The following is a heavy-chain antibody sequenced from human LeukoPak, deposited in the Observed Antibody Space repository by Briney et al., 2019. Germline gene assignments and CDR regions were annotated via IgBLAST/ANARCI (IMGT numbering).Heavy chain of an antibody. CDR3: AREKARYNWNLPGGMDV. J-gene: IGHJ6*02. D-gene: IGHD1-7*01. CDR1: GFTFSSYS. CDR2: ISSSSSYI. V-gene: IGHV3-21*01. Sequence: PGGSLRLSCAASGFTFSSYSMNLVRQAPGKGLEWVSSISSSSSYIYYADSVKGRFTISRDNAKNSLYLQMNSLRAEDTAVYYCAREKARYNWNLPGGMDVWGQGTTVTVSS.